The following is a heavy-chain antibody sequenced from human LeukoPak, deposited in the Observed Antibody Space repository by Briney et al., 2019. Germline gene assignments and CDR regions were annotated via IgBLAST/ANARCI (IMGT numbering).Heavy chain of an antibody. CDR2: ISSSGSTI. D-gene: IGHD2-15*01. CDR3: ARGLCSGGSCYSTGWFDP. V-gene: IGHV3-11*01. J-gene: IGHJ5*02. CDR1: GFTFSDYY. Sequence: PGGSLRLSCAASGFTFSDYYMSWIRQAPGKGLEWVSYISSSGSTIYYADSVKGRFTISRDNAKNSLYLQMNSLRAEDTAVYYCARGLCSGGSCYSTGWFDPWGQGTLVTVSS.